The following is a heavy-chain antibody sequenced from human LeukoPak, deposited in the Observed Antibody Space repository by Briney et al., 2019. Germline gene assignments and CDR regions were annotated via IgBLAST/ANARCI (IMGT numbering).Heavy chain of an antibody. Sequence: ASVKVSCKASGYTFTSYGISWVRQAPGQGLEWMGWISAYNGNTNYAQKLQGRVTMTTDTSTSTAYMELRSLRSDDTAVYYCASAELWFGESPIWFDPWGQGTLVTVSS. D-gene: IGHD3-10*01. CDR1: GYTFTSYG. J-gene: IGHJ5*02. CDR2: ISAYNGNT. CDR3: ASAELWFGESPIWFDP. V-gene: IGHV1-18*01.